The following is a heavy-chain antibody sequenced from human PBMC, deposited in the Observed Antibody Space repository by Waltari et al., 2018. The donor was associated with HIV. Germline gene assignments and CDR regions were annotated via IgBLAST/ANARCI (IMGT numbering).Heavy chain of an antibody. V-gene: IGHV3-15*01. CDR2: IKSKTDGGTT. J-gene: IGHJ4*02. CDR1: GFTLRNAW. D-gene: IGHD4-17*01. Sequence: EVQLVESGGGLVKPGGSLRLSCAASGFTLRNAWMSGVRPAPGKGLEWVGRIKSKTDGGTTDYAAPVKGRFTISRDDSKNTLYLQMNSLKTEDTAVYYCTTLGWTTFNDYWGQGTLVTVSS. CDR3: TTLGWTTFNDY.